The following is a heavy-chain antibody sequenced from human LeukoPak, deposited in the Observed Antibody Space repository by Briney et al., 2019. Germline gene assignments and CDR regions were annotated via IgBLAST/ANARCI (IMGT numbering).Heavy chain of an antibody. CDR1: GGSISSSSYY. V-gene: IGHV4-39*07. J-gene: IGHJ5*02. Sequence: ASETLSLTCTVSGGSISSSSYYWGWIRQPPGKGLEWIGSIYYSGSTYYNPSLKSRVTISVDTSKNQFSLKLSSVTAADTAVYYCASTAFNWLDPWGQGTLVTVSS. D-gene: IGHD2-21*02. CDR2: IYYSGST. CDR3: ASTAFNWLDP.